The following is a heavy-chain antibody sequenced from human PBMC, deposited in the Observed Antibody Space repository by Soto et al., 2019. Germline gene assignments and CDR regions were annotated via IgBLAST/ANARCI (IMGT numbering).Heavy chain of an antibody. Sequence: QVQLQESGPGLVKPSETLSLTCTVSGGSISSYYWSWIRQPPGKGLEWIGYIYYSGSTNYNPSLKSRVTISVDTSKNQFSLKLSSVNAADTAVYYCARGWQGRHYWGQGTLVTVSS. V-gene: IGHV4-59*01. D-gene: IGHD6-13*01. CDR2: IYYSGST. CDR3: ARGWQGRHY. CDR1: GGSISSYY. J-gene: IGHJ4*02.